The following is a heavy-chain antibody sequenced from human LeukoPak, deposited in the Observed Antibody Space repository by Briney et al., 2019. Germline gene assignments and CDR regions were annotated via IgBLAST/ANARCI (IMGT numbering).Heavy chain of an antibody. CDR2: ITGSSNFI. Sequence: GGSLRLSCATSGFIFSTYSLNWVRQAPGKGLEWVSSITGSSNFIYYAYSVKGRFTISRDNAKNSLFLQMNSLRAEDTAMYYCARSEDYCSGGSCYAHWGQGILVTVSS. D-gene: IGHD2-15*01. V-gene: IGHV3-21*06. CDR3: ARSEDYCSGGSCYAH. J-gene: IGHJ4*02. CDR1: GFIFSTYS.